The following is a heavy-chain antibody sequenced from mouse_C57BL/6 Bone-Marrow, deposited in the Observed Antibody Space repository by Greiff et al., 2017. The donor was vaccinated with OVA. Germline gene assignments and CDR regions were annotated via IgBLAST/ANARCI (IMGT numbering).Heavy chain of an antibody. CDR1: GFSLTSYA. D-gene: IGHD1-1*01. J-gene: IGHJ4*01. CDR2: IWSGGGT. Sequence: VQLVESGPGLVAPSQSLSITCTVSGFSLTSYALRWVRQPPGKGLSWLGAIWSGGGTDFDSAPKSILSISKDNSKSQVFVKMNSVQTDDTARDYGARNYYGRSRYAMEDWGQGTSGT. V-gene: IGHV2-9-1*01. CDR3: ARNYYGRSRYAMED.